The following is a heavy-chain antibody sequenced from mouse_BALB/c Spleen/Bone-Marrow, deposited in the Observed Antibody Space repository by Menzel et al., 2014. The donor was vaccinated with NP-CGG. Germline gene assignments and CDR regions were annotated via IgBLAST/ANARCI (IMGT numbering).Heavy chain of an antibody. D-gene: IGHD1-1*01. Sequence: VQLQQSGAALARPGASVKMSCQASGYTFTRYTMHWEKQRPGQGLEWIGYIIPSSGYTNYNQKFKDKATLTADKSSSTAYMQLSSLASEDSAVYYCTIRYYAMDYWGQGTSVTVSS. CDR2: IIPSSGYT. CDR1: GYTFTRYT. J-gene: IGHJ4*01. V-gene: IGHV1-4*01. CDR3: TIRYYAMDY.